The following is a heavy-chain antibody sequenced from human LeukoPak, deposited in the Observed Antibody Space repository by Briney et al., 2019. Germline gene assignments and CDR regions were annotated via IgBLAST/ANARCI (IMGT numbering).Heavy chain of an antibody. CDR1: GFTFSGYG. CDR3: ARGGQLWPRDDY. J-gene: IGHJ4*02. Sequence: EPGGSLRLSCAASGFTFSGYGMHWVRQAPGKGLEWVADIWYDGSNKYYADSVKGRFTISRDNSKNTLYLQMNSLRAEDTAVYYCARGGQLWPRDDYWGQGTLVTVSS. CDR2: IWYDGSNK. V-gene: IGHV3-33*01. D-gene: IGHD3-16*01.